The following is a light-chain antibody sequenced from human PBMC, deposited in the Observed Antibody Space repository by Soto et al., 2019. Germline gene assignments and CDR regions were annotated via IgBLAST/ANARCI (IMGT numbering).Light chain of an antibody. Sequence: DIVMTQSPDSLAVSLGERATINCKSSQSVLYSTNSRNYLAWYQQKPGQPPKLLIYWASTRDSGVPDRFSGSGSGKDFTLSISSLQSEDVAIYYCQQYYRTPPTFGQGTRLEIK. CDR3: QQYYRTPPT. CDR1: QSVLYSTNSRNY. V-gene: IGKV4-1*01. J-gene: IGKJ5*01. CDR2: WAS.